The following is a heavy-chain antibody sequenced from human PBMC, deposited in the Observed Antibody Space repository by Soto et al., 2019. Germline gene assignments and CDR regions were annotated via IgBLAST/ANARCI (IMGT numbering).Heavy chain of an antibody. D-gene: IGHD3-10*01. CDR3: ARDGYDGSGSPYPAY. Sequence: KPSETLSLTCSVSGGSMSEYFWSWIRQSPGEGLEWIGYIYYLGSTDYNPSLKSRVTISVDTSKRQFSLRLTSVTAADTAAYYCARDGYDGSGSPYPAYWGPGTQVTVSS. CDR1: GGSMSEYF. V-gene: IGHV4-59*01. J-gene: IGHJ4*02. CDR2: IYYLGST.